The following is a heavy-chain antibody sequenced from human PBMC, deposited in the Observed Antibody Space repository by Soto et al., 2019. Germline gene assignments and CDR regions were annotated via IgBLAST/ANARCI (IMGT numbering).Heavy chain of an antibody. D-gene: IGHD1-1*01. Sequence: LSLTCTVSGGSISSYYWSWIRQPPGKGLEWIGYIYYSGSTNYNPSLKSRVTISVDTSKNQFSLKLSSVTAADTAVYHCARDRNGDDYWGQGTLVTVSS. CDR1: GGSISSYY. CDR3: ARDRNGDDY. CDR2: IYYSGST. V-gene: IGHV4-59*01. J-gene: IGHJ4*02.